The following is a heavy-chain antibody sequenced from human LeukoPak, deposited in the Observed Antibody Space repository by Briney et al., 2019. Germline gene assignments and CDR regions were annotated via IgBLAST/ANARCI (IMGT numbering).Heavy chain of an antibody. Sequence: GESLKISCKGSGYSFTSYWISWVRQMPGKGLEWMGRIDPRDSYTNYSPSFQGHVTISADKSISTAYLQWSSLKASDTAMYYCARTPLYCSGGSCSLGGWGQGTLVTVSS. V-gene: IGHV5-10-1*01. CDR1: GYSFTSYW. J-gene: IGHJ4*02. CDR2: IDPRDSYT. CDR3: ARTPLYCSGGSCSLGG. D-gene: IGHD2-15*01.